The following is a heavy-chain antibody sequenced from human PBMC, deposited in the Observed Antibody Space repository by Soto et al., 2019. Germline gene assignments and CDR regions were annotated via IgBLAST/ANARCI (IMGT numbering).Heavy chain of an antibody. CDR2: IYHSGST. V-gene: IGHV4-4*02. J-gene: IGHJ5*02. D-gene: IGHD6-19*01. CDR1: GGSISSSNW. Sequence: QVQLQESGPGLVKPSGTLSLTCAVSGGSISSSNWWSWVHQPPGKGLEWSGEIYHSGSTNYNPSLKSRVTISVDKSKNQFSLKLSSVTAADTAVYYCARVLRGMEWLVRGWFDPWGHGTLVTVSS. CDR3: ARVLRGMEWLVRGWFDP.